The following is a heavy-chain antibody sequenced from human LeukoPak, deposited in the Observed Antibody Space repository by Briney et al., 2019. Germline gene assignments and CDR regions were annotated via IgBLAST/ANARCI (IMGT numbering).Heavy chain of an antibody. CDR3: ASGGRMVRGVIDY. CDR1: GYNFAHDW. Sequence: GESLKISCKGSGYNFAHDWIGWVRQMPGKGLEWMGIIFPDDSDTIYSPSFQGQVTISADKSISTAYLQWSSLKASDTAMYYCASGGRMVRGVIDYWGQGTLVTVSS. CDR2: IFPDDSDT. V-gene: IGHV5-51*01. J-gene: IGHJ4*02. D-gene: IGHD3-10*01.